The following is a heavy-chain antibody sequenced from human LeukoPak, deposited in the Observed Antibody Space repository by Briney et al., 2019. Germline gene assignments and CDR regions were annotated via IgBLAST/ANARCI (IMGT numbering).Heavy chain of an antibody. CDR3: AGAGPRIKLVVPAAIVFDP. J-gene: IGHJ5*02. D-gene: IGHD2-2*01. CDR2: ISAYNGNT. Sequence: ASVKVSCKASGYTFTSYGISWVRQAPGQGLEWMGWISAYNGNTNYAQKLQGRVTMTTDTSTSTAYMELRSLRSDDTAVYYCAGAGPRIKLVVPAAIVFDPWGQGTLVTVSS. V-gene: IGHV1-18*01. CDR1: GYTFTSYG.